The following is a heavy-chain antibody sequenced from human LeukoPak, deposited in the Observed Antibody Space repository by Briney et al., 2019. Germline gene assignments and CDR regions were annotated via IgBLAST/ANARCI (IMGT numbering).Heavy chain of an antibody. CDR3: ARVGSGDSSAYWVGPFDY. Sequence: ASVKVSCKASGYTFTSYYMHWVRQAPGQGLEWMGIINPSGGSTSYAQKFQGRVTMTRDTSTSTVYMELSSLRSEDTAVYSCARVGSGDSSAYWVGPFDYWGQGTLVTVSS. V-gene: IGHV1-46*01. D-gene: IGHD3-22*01. J-gene: IGHJ4*02. CDR1: GYTFTSYY. CDR2: INPSGGST.